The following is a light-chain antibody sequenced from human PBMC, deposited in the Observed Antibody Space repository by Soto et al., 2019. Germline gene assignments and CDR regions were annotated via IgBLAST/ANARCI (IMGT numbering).Light chain of an antibody. Sequence: QSVLTQPPSVSAAPGQKVTISCSGSNSNIGNNYVSWYQHLPGTAPKLLIYDDNKRPSGIPDRFSGTKSGTSATLGISGLQTGDEADYYCATWDSSLIAGLFGGGTKHTVL. CDR3: ATWDSSLIAGL. J-gene: IGLJ2*01. CDR2: DDN. V-gene: IGLV1-51*01. CDR1: NSNIGNNY.